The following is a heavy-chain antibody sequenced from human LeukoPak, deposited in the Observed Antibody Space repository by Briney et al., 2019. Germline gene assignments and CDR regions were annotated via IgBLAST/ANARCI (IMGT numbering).Heavy chain of an antibody. Sequence: GASVKVSCKASGYTFTSYGISWVRQAPGQGLEWMGRITPIFGTANYAQKFQGRVTITTDESTSTAYMELSSLRSEDTAVYYCASALYPRSSWHFDYWGQGTLVTVSS. D-gene: IGHD6-13*01. CDR1: GYTFTSYG. CDR2: ITPIFGTA. J-gene: IGHJ4*02. CDR3: ASALYPRSSWHFDY. V-gene: IGHV1-69*05.